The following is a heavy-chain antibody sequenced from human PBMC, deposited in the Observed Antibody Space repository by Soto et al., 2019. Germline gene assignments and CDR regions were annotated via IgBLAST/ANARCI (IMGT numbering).Heavy chain of an antibody. CDR2: IYTSDSDT. V-gene: IGHV5-51*01. CDR1: GYSFTSYW. Sequence: PGESLKISCKGSGYSFTSYWIGWVRQMPGKGLDWMGIIYTSDSDTRYSPSFQGEVTISADKSISTAYLQWSSLKASDNAMYYCGGILTGYSTEAFDIWGQGTMVTVSS. D-gene: IGHD3-9*01. J-gene: IGHJ3*02. CDR3: GGILTGYSTEAFDI.